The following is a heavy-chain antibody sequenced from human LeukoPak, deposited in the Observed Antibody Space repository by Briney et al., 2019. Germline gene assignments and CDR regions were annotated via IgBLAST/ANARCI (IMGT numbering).Heavy chain of an antibody. J-gene: IGHJ4*02. CDR1: GFTFTTYW. CDR3: ARDLGGYGDYGDY. Sequence: GSLRLSCAASGFTFTTYWMGWVRQAPGKGLEWIGEINHSGSTNYNPSLKSRVTISVDTSKNQFSLKLSSVTAADTAVYYCARDLGGYGDYGDYWGQGTLVTISS. V-gene: IGHV4-34*01. CDR2: INHSGST. D-gene: IGHD4-17*01.